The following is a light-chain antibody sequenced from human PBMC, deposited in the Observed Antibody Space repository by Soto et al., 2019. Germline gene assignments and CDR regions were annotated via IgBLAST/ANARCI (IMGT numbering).Light chain of an antibody. Sequence: QSALTQPASVSGSPGQSITISCTGTSSDVGSYNLVSWYQQHPGKAPKLMIYEGSKRPSGVSNRFSGSKSGNTASLTISGLQAEDEADYYCSSYAGTNNVFGAGNKVT. CDR1: SSDVGSYNL. CDR2: EGS. V-gene: IGLV2-14*02. J-gene: IGLJ1*01. CDR3: SSYAGTNNV.